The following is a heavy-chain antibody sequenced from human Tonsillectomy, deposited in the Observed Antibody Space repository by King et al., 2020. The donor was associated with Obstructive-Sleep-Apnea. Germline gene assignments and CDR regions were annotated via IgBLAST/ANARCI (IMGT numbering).Heavy chain of an antibody. Sequence: TLKESGPTLVKPTQTLTLTCTFSGFSLSTSEVGVGWIRQPPGRALEWLALIYWDDDKRYSPSLKSRLTITKDTSKNQVVLTMTKMDPVDTATYYCAHTTSSTWYSDYFDYWGLGTLVTVSS. V-gene: IGHV2-5*02. D-gene: IGHD6-13*01. CDR3: AHTTSSTWYSDYFDY. CDR2: IYWDDDK. J-gene: IGHJ4*02. CDR1: GFSLSTSEVG.